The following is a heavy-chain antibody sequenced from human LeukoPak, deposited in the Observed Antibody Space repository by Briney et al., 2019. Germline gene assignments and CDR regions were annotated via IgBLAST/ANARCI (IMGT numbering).Heavy chain of an antibody. D-gene: IGHD3-3*01. CDR2: IKQDGGEK. CDR1: GFTFSSYW. V-gene: IGHV3-7*01. Sequence: QSGGSLRLSCAASGFTFSSYWMSWVRQAPGKGPEWVANIKQDGGEKYYVDSVKGRFTISRDNAKNSLYLQMNSLRAEDTAVYYCARDAFSRNSVFGVVSDAFDIWGQGTMVTVSS. CDR3: ARDAFSRNSVFGVVSDAFDI. J-gene: IGHJ3*02.